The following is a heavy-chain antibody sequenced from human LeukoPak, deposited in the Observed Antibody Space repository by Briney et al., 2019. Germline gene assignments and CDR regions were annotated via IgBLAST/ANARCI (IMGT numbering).Heavy chain of an antibody. D-gene: IGHD6-19*01. Sequence: PGGSLRLSCAASGFTFSSYAMHWVRQAPGKGLEWVAVISYDGSNKYYADSVKGRFTISRDNSKNTLYLQMNSLRAEDTAVYYCAKAPYIAVAGRFPGGYYYYGMDVWGQGTTVTVSS. CDR1: GFTFSSYA. J-gene: IGHJ6*02. V-gene: IGHV3-30-3*01. CDR3: AKAPYIAVAGRFPGGYYYYGMDV. CDR2: ISYDGSNK.